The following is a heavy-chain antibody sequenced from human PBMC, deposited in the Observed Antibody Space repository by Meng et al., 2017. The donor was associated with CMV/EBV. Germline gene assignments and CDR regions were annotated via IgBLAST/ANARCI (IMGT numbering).Heavy chain of an antibody. D-gene: IGHD1-26*01. Sequence: GGSLRLSCAASGFTFSSYGMHWVRQAPGKGLERVAVIWYDGSNKYYADSVKGRFTISRDNSKNTLYLQMNSLRAEDTAVYYCAKDPHRGVGAFMRMRMRNAFDIWGQGTMVTVSS. CDR3: AKDPHRGVGAFMRMRMRNAFDI. J-gene: IGHJ3*02. CDR1: GFTFSSYG. V-gene: IGHV3-33*06. CDR2: IWYDGSNK.